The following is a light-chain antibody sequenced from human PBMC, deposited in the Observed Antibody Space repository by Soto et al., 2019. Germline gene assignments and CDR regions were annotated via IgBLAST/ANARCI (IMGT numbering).Light chain of an antibody. CDR3: QQYNDSFPYT. Sequence: DIQLTQSPSTLSASVGDRVTITCRASQSISSWLAWYQQKPGAAPKLLIYAASTLESGVPSRFSGSRSGTESTLTVSSLQPDDFATYYCQQYNDSFPYTFGQGTKLEIK. J-gene: IGKJ2*01. V-gene: IGKV1-5*03. CDR1: QSISSW. CDR2: AAS.